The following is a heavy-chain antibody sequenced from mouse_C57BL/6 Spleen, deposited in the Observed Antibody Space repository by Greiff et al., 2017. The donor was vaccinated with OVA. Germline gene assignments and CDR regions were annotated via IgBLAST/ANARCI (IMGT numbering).Heavy chain of an antibody. Sequence: EVKLVESGGGLVKPGGSLKLSCAASGFTFSDYGMHWVRQAPEKGLEWVAYISSGSSTIYYADTVKGRFTISSDNAKNTLFLQMTRLRSEDTAMYYCAGRGDYDAHWYFDVWGTGTTVTVSS. V-gene: IGHV5-17*01. D-gene: IGHD2-4*01. CDR1: GFTFSDYG. CDR3: AGRGDYDAHWYFDV. CDR2: ISSGSSTI. J-gene: IGHJ1*03.